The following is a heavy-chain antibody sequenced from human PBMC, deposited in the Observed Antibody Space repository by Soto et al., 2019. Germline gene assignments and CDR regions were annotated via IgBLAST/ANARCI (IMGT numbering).Heavy chain of an antibody. Sequence: QVQLVESGGGVVQPGRSLRLSCAASGFTFSSYAMHWVRQAPGKGLEWVAVISYDGSNKYYADSVKGRFTISRDKSKNTLYLQMNSLRAEDTAVYYCARSPKSYYYDSSGYYYLDYWGQGTLVTVSS. D-gene: IGHD3-22*01. J-gene: IGHJ4*02. CDR1: GFTFSSYA. CDR2: ISYDGSNK. V-gene: IGHV3-30-3*01. CDR3: ARSPKSYYYDSSGYYYLDY.